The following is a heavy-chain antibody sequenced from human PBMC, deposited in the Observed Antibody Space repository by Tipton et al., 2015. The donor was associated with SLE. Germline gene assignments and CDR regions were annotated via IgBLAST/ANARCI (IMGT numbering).Heavy chain of an antibody. Sequence: TLSLTCTVSADSFTHYHWSWIRQSPGKGLEWIGYVYFDGSTNYNPSLKSRVTISLDTSKNQFSLKLSSVTTADTAVYFCARGQWLLRTFDYWGQGTLVTVSS. CDR1: ADSFTHYH. J-gene: IGHJ4*02. D-gene: IGHD3-22*01. CDR3: ARGQWLLRTFDY. CDR2: VYFDGST. V-gene: IGHV4-59*01.